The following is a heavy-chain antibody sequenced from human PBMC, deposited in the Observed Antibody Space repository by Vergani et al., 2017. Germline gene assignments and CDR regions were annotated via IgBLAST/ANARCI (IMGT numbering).Heavy chain of an antibody. J-gene: IGHJ4*02. Sequence: QVQLQESGPGLVKPSETLSLTCAVSGFSIDNGYYWDWIRQPPGKGLEWIGSIYRTGRTHFNPSLKSRVTISVDTSNKHFSLRLNSLTAADTAVYYCAGRSGIVYDIFSGTQYFFYFWGQGTLVTVSS. V-gene: IGHV4-38-2*01. D-gene: IGHD3-9*01. CDR3: AGRSGIVYDIFSGTQYFFYF. CDR1: GFSIDNGYY. CDR2: IYRTGRT.